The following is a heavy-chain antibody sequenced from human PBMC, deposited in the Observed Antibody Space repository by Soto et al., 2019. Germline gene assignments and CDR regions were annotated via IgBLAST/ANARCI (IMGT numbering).Heavy chain of an antibody. D-gene: IGHD3-10*01. CDR1: GDTFTTYT. Sequence: QVPLVQSGAEVKKPGSSVKVSCKASGDTFTTYTINWVRQAPGHGLEWMGGVSPPFRTSNYARKFQGRISITADASTGTVNMELSSLTSEDTAQYYCARVLYYGSGSYSPYGMDVWGQGTTVTVSS. CDR3: ARVLYYGSGSYSPYGMDV. J-gene: IGHJ6*02. CDR2: VSPPFRTS. V-gene: IGHV1-69*12.